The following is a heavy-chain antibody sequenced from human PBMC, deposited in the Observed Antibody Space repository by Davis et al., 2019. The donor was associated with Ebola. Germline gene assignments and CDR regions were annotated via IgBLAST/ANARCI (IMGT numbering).Heavy chain of an antibody. Sequence: MPSETLSLTCTVSGVSLSSGNYPWSWIRQPPGKGLEWIGYIFYTGSTHFNPSLHSRITMSVDTSKNEFSLELRSVTAADTAVYYCARDYYDASGYLWYFDLWGRGTLVTVSS. J-gene: IGHJ2*01. CDR1: GVSLSSGNYP. D-gene: IGHD3-22*01. CDR3: ARDYYDASGYLWYFDL. V-gene: IGHV4-61*01. CDR2: IFYTGST.